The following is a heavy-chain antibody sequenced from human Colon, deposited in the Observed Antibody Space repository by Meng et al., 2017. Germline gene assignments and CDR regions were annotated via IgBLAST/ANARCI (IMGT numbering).Heavy chain of an antibody. CDR1: GGSISSNW. Sequence: QVQRKGSGPGLGKPSGPLSLTCAVSGGSISSNWWSWFRQPPGKGLEWIGEFFHTGRTNYDPSLKSRVTISVDKSNNQFSLKLTSVTAADTAVYYCARHISILGQRGFDYWGQGTLVTVSS. V-gene: IGHV4-4*02. J-gene: IGHJ4*02. D-gene: IGHD3/OR15-3a*01. CDR2: FFHTGRT. CDR3: ARHISILGQRGFDY.